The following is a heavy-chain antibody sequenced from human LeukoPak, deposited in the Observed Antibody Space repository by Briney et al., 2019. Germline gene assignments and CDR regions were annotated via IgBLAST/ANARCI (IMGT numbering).Heavy chain of an antibody. V-gene: IGHV4-39*01. CDR2: IYYSGST. Sequence: ASETLSLTCTVSGGSISSNGYYWGWIRQPPGKGLEGIGSIYYSGSTYYDPSLKSRVTISVDTSKNQFSLKLTSVTAADTAVYYCARLRGYSYGYADYWGQGTLVTVSS. CDR1: GGSISSNGYY. D-gene: IGHD5-18*01. CDR3: ARLRGYSYGYADY. J-gene: IGHJ4*02.